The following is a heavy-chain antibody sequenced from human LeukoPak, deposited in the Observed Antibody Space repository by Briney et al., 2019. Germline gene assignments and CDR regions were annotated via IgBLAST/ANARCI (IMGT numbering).Heavy chain of an antibody. CDR3: HYYDSSGYDSAYFDY. CDR2: ISGDGGST. J-gene: IGHJ4*02. D-gene: IGHD3-22*01. V-gene: IGHV3-43*02. CDR1: GFTFYDYA. Sequence: GGSLRVSCAASGFTFYDYAMYWVRQAPGKGLEWVSLISGDGGSTYYADSVKGRFTISRDNSKNSLYLQMNSLRTEDTALYYCHYYDSSGYDSAYFDYWGQGTLVTVSS.